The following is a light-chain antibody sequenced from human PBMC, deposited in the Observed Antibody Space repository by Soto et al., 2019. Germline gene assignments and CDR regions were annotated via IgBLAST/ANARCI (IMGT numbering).Light chain of an antibody. CDR2: GAS. J-gene: IGKJ3*01. Sequence: EIVLTQSPGTLSLSPGERATLSCRASQSVTGSYLAWYQQKPGQAPRLLIYGASSRASGIPDRFSASGSGTDFTLTISRLEPEDFAVYYCQQYGSSPPVTFGPGTKVDIK. CDR1: QSVTGSY. V-gene: IGKV3-20*01. CDR3: QQYGSSPPVT.